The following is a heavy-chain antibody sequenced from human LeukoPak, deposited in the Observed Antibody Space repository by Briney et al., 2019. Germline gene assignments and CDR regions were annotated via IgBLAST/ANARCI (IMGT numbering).Heavy chain of an antibody. CDR1: GGSISSSNW. CDR2: IYHSGST. CDR3: AREWYSSSSVRYFDL. V-gene: IGHV4-4*02. J-gene: IGHJ2*01. D-gene: IGHD6-6*01. Sequence: SETLSLTCAVSGGSISSSNWWSWVRQPPGKGLEWIGEIYHSGSTNYNPSLKSRVTISVDKSKNQFSLKLSSVTAADTAVYYCAREWYSSSSVRYFDLWGRGTLVTVSS.